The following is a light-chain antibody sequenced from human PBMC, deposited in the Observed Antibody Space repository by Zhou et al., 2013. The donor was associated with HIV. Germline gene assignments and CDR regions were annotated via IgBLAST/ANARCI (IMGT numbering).Light chain of an antibody. Sequence: EIVLTQSPGTLSLSPGESATLSCRASQSVSSYLAWYQQKPGQAPRLLIYHASSRATGIPERFSGSGSGTDFTLSISRLDPEDFAVYFCQQYGSSPITFGQGTRLDIK. CDR3: QQYGSSPIT. CDR2: HAS. J-gene: IGKJ5*01. CDR1: QSVSSY. V-gene: IGKV3-20*01.